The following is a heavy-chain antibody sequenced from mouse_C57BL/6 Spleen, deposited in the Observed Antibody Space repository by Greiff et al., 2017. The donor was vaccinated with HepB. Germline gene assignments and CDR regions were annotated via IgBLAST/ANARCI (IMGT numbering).Heavy chain of an antibody. CDR2: INPNNGGT. CDR1: GYTFTDYN. CDR3: AMNYYGSSYYWFAY. V-gene: IGHV1-22*01. Sequence: EVQLQQSGPELVKPGASVKMSCKASGYTFTDYNMHWVKQSHGKSLEWIGYINPNNGGTSYNQKFKGKATLTVNKSSSTAYMELRSLTSEDSAVYYCAMNYYGSSYYWFAYWGQGTLVTVSA. D-gene: IGHD1-1*01. J-gene: IGHJ3*01.